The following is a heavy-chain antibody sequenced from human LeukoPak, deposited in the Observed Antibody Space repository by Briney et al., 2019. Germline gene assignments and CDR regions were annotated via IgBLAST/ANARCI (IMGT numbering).Heavy chain of an antibody. Sequence: SETLSLTCSVSGGSFIGQWWSWIRQPPGKGLEWIGDVFYSASENYNPSLKSRLTISLDTSKNQFSLNLRSVTATDTAMYYCARRNTADASIDFWGQGTLVTASS. CDR3: ARRNTADASIDF. D-gene: IGHD4-17*01. J-gene: IGHJ4*02. V-gene: IGHV4-59*08. CDR2: VFYSASE. CDR1: GGSFIGQW.